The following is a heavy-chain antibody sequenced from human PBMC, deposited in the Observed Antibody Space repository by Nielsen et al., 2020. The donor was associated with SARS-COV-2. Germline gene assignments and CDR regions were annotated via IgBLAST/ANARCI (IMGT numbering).Heavy chain of an antibody. Sequence: ASVKVSCKASGYTFTGYYMHWVRQAPGQGLEWMGRINSNSGATIYAQKFQGRVTMTRDTSISTAYLEVTRLRSDDTAVYYCARGGSIPARPLDYWGLGTLVTVSS. CDR1: GYTFTGYY. D-gene: IGHD6-6*01. CDR2: INSNSGAT. J-gene: IGHJ4*02. V-gene: IGHV1-2*06. CDR3: ARGGSIPARPLDY.